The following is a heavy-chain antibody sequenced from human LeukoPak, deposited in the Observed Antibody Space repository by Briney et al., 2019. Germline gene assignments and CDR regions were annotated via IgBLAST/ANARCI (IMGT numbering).Heavy chain of an antibody. CDR1: GYTFTSYD. Sequence: ASVKVSCKASGYTFTSYDINWVRQATGQGLEWMGWMNPNSGNTGHAQKFQGRVTITRNTSISTAYMELSSLRSEDTAVYYCARGQLRFLEWLLSTDAFDIWGQGTMVTVSS. D-gene: IGHD3-3*01. V-gene: IGHV1-8*03. CDR2: MNPNSGNT. CDR3: ARGQLRFLEWLLSTDAFDI. J-gene: IGHJ3*02.